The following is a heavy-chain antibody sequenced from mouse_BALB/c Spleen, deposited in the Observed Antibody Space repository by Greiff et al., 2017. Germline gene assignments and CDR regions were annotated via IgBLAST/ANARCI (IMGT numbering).Heavy chain of an antibody. CDR1: GYTFTSYW. Sequence: QVQLKQSGAELARPGASVKLSCKASGYTFTSYWMQWVKQRPGQGLEWIGAIYPGDGDTRYTQKFKGKATLTADKSSSTAYMQLSSLASEDSAVYYCARSLITTATAMDYWGQGTSVTVSS. J-gene: IGHJ4*01. D-gene: IGHD1-2*01. CDR2: IYPGDGDT. CDR3: ARSLITTATAMDY. V-gene: IGHV1-87*01.